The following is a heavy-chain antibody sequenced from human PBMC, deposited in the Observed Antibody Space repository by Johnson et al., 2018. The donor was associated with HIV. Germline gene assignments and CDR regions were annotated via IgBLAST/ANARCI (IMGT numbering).Heavy chain of an antibody. V-gene: IGHV3-30*04. CDR2: ISYDGSNK. CDR3: ARDGGYNWNYVGAFDI. CDR1: GFTFSSYA. Sequence: QVQLVESGGGVVQPGRSLRLSCAASGFTFSSYAMHWVRQAPGKGLEWEAVISYDGSNKYYADSVKGRFTISRDNSKNTLYLQMNSLRAEDTAVYYCARDGGYNWNYVGAFDIWGQGTMVTVSS. D-gene: IGHD1-7*01. J-gene: IGHJ3*02.